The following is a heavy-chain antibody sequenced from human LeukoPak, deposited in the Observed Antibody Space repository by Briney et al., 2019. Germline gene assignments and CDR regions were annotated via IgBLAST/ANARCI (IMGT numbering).Heavy chain of an antibody. CDR3: AKDGYDYYYYMDV. J-gene: IGHJ6*03. V-gene: IGHV3-23*01. CDR2: ISGSGGST. Sequence: SGGSLRLSCAASGFIFSDYYMSWIRQAPGKGLEWVSAISGSGGSTYYADSVKGRFTISRDNSKNTLYLQMNSLRAEDTAVYYCAKDGYDYYYYMDVWGKGTTVTVSS. CDR1: GFIFSDYY.